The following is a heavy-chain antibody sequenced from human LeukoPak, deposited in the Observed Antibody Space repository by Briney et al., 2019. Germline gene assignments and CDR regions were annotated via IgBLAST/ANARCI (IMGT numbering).Heavy chain of an antibody. Sequence: GGSLRLSCAASGFTFSSYAMSWVRQAPGKGLEWVSAISGSGGSAYYADSVKGRFTISRDNSKNTLYLQMNSLRADDTAIYYCARRTAIATAGTLLYYFDYWGLGTVVTVSS. CDR2: ISGSGGSA. J-gene: IGHJ4*02. CDR3: ARRTAIATAGTLLYYFDY. D-gene: IGHD6-13*01. V-gene: IGHV3-23*01. CDR1: GFTFSSYA.